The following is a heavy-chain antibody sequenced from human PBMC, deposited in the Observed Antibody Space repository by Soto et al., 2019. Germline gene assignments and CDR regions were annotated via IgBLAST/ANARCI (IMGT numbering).Heavy chain of an antibody. Sequence: ASVKVSCKASGGTFSSYTISWVRQAPGQGLEWMGRIIPILGIANYAQKFQGRVTITADKSTSTAYMELSSLRSEDTAVYYCARDDKRDYYGSGSYLSAFDIWGQGTMVTVSS. CDR2: IIPILGIA. CDR3: ARDDKRDYYGSGSYLSAFDI. V-gene: IGHV1-69*04. CDR1: GGTFSSYT. J-gene: IGHJ3*02. D-gene: IGHD3-10*01.